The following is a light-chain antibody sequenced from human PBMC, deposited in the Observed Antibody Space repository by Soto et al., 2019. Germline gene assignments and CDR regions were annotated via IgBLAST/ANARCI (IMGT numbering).Light chain of an antibody. CDR3: QQYGNAPFT. CDR1: QSVSSN. J-gene: IGKJ3*01. Sequence: EIVMTQSPATLSVSPGERATLSCRASQSVSSNLAWYQQKPGQAPRLVIYGATTRATGIPARFSGSGSGTEFTLTISSLQSEDFAVYYCQQYGNAPFTFGPGTKVDIK. CDR2: GAT. V-gene: IGKV3-15*01.